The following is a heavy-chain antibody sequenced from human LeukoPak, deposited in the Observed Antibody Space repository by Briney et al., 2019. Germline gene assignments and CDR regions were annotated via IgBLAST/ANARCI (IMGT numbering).Heavy chain of an antibody. CDR2: INGVGSHI. Sequence: GGSLRLSCAASGFTFSNSAMNWVRQAPGKGLEWVSSINGVGSHIYYADSVRGRFTISRDNAKTSVYLQMNSLRAEDTAVYYCARDEYDFWSGYLSRAFDIWGQGTMVTVSS. J-gene: IGHJ3*02. D-gene: IGHD3-3*01. CDR3: ARDEYDFWSGYLSRAFDI. V-gene: IGHV3-21*01. CDR1: GFTFSNSA.